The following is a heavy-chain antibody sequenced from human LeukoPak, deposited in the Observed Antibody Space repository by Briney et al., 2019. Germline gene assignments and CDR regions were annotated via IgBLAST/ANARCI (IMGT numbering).Heavy chain of an antibody. CDR1: GGSISSYY. CDR3: AREVSSSWYLVFDY. J-gene: IGHJ4*02. D-gene: IGHD6-13*01. CDR2: IYYSGST. Sequence: SETLSLTCTVSGGSISSYYWSWIRQPPGKGLEWIGYIYYSGSTNYNPSLKSRVTISVDKSKNQFSLKLSSVTAADTAVYYCAREVSSSWYLVFDYWGQGTLVTVSS. V-gene: IGHV4-59*12.